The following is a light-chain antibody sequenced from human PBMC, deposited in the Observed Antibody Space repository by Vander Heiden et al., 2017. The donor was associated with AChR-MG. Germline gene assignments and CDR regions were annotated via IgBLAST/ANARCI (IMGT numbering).Light chain of an antibody. CDR3: GTWDNNLDSWV. J-gene: IGLJ3*02. CDR2: DNN. CDR1: SSSIENNY. V-gene: IGLV1-51*01. Sequence: QSVLTQPPSMSAAPGQQVSISCSGSSSSIENNYVSWYQQLPGTAPKLLIYDNNKRPSGIPDRFSGSKSGTSATLGITGLQTGDEADYYCGTWDNNLDSWVFGGATKLTVL.